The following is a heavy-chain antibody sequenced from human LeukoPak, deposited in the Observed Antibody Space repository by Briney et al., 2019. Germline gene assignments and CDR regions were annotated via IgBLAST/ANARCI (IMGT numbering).Heavy chain of an antibody. Sequence: ASVKVSCKASGYTFTSYDINWVRQATGQGLEWMGWMNPNSGNTGYAQKFQGRVTMTRNTSISTAYMELSSLRSEDTAVYYCARGGGRTGYCSSTSCYVGMDVWGQGTTVTVSS. CDR1: GYTFTSYD. CDR2: MNPNSGNT. V-gene: IGHV1-8*01. CDR3: ARGGGRTGYCSSTSCYVGMDV. J-gene: IGHJ6*02. D-gene: IGHD2-2*01.